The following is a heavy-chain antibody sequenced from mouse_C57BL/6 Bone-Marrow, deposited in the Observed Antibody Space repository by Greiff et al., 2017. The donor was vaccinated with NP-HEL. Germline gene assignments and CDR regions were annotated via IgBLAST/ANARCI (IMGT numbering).Heavy chain of an antibody. CDR2: IRSKSNNYAT. D-gene: IGHD2-1*01. V-gene: IGHV10-1*01. J-gene: IGHJ4*01. CDR3: VRHRGNYVGGAMDY. Sequence: EVMLVESGGGLVQPKGSLKLSCAASGFSFNTYAMNWVRQAPGKGLEWVARIRSKSNNYATYYADSVKDRFTISRDDSESMLYLQMNNLKTEDTAMYYCVRHRGNYVGGAMDYWGQGTSVTVSS. CDR1: GFSFNTYA.